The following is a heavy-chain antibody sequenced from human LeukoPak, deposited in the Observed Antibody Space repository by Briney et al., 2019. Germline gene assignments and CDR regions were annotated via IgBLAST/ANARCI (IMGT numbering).Heavy chain of an antibody. CDR1: GFAFSSNW. CDR2: INSGGSGT. Sequence: GGSLRLSCAASGFAFSSNWMHWVRQTPGRGLVWVSRINSGGSGTSYAASVEGRFTISRDNVKNTLYLQMDSLRAEDTAVYYCATSLGPLTEYWGQGTLVTVSS. CDR3: ATSLGPLTEY. J-gene: IGHJ4*02. V-gene: IGHV3-74*01. D-gene: IGHD7-27*01.